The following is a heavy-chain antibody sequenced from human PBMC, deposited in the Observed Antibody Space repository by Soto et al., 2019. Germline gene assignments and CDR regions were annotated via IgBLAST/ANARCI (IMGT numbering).Heavy chain of an antibody. D-gene: IGHD6-25*01. CDR2: IFYAGNT. V-gene: IGHV4-39*01. CDR1: GGSISSSRSY. J-gene: IGHJ5*02. Sequence: SETLSLTCNVSGGSISSSRSYWAWFRQPPGKELEWIANIFYAGNTYYNPSLKSRVTVSVDTSKTQFSLKLDSVTAADTAVYYFARQAASPRIYLWFDRWGQANLVTV. CDR3: ARQAASPRIYLWFDR.